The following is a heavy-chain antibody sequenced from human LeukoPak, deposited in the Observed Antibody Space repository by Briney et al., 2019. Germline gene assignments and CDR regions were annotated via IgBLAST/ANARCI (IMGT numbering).Heavy chain of an antibody. CDR1: ADSLSSGGHY. V-gene: IGHV4-31*03. Sequence: PSETLSLTCTVSADSLSSGGHYWAWIRQLPGKGLESIGFIHHSGSSRHNPSLKDRVAISVDASRKQFALRLSSVTAADTAIYYCARGGNRFGGFYFDYWSQGIQVIVSS. J-gene: IGHJ4*02. D-gene: IGHD3-10*01. CDR2: IHHSGSS. CDR3: ARGGNRFGGFYFDY.